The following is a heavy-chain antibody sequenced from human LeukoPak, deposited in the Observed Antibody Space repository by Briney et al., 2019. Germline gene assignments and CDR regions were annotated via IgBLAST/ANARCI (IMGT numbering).Heavy chain of an antibody. CDR2: ISPSGGGT. D-gene: IGHD2-15*01. V-gene: IGHV3-23*01. CDR3: ARYCSGICRDRHLDY. Sequence: GGSLRLSCAASGFTFSTYAMTWVRQAPGKGLEWVSTISPSGGGTYYADSVKGRFTISRDNSRSTLNLQMNSLRAEDTAIYYCARYCSGICRDRHLDYRGQGSLVTVSS. CDR1: GFTFSTYA. J-gene: IGHJ4*02.